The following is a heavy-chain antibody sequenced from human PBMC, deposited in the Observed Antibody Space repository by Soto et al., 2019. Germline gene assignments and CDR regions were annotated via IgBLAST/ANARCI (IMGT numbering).Heavy chain of an antibody. J-gene: IGHJ4*02. Sequence: RSRWYWDRQAPGKGLEGVSYISSSSSTIYYPDSVKGLFTISRDNAKNSLYLQMNSLRAEDTAVYYCARVVISGSYLDYWGQGTLVTVSS. D-gene: IGHD1-26*01. CDR1: RSR. CDR3: ARVVISGSYLDY. V-gene: IGHV3-48*01. CDR2: ISSSSSTI.